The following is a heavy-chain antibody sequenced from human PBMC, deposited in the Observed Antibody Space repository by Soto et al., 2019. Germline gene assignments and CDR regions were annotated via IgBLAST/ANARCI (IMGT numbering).Heavy chain of an antibody. J-gene: IGHJ4*02. D-gene: IGHD3-9*01. CDR2: FRGDGTGA. V-gene: IGHV3-23*01. CDR3: AKLPQFDILTGYLDYFDY. Sequence: GESLKISCKGSGYSFTSYWIGWVRQAPVKGLEWVSAFRGDGTGAHYADSVKGRFTISRDNSKNTLYLHMNSLRAEDTAVYYCAKLPQFDILTGYLDYFDYWGQGTLVTGSS. CDR1: GYSFTSYW.